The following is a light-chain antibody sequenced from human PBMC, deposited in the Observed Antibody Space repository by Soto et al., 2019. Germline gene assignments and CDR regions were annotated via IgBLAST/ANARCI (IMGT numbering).Light chain of an antibody. CDR2: EVT. CDR1: TSDVGDYIH. J-gene: IGLJ3*02. V-gene: IGLV2-14*01. Sequence: QSALTQPASVSGSPGQSITISCTGTTSDVGDYIHVSWYQQHPGKAPKLIIYEVTNRPSGVSNRFSGSKSGNTASLTISGLQAEDEADYYCTSYTKRNVWVFGGGTQLTVL. CDR3: TSYTKRNVWV.